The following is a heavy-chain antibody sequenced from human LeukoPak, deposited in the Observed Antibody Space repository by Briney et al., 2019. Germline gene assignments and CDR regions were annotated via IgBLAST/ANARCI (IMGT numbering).Heavy chain of an antibody. Sequence: ASVKVSCKVSGYTLTELTMHWVRQAPGKGLEWMGGFDPEDGETIYAQKFQGRVTMTEDTSTDTAYMELSSLRSEDTAVYYCARVSRSGTTRPSGYWGQGTLVTVSS. CDR1: GYTLTELT. D-gene: IGHD1-1*01. V-gene: IGHV1-24*01. CDR3: ARVSRSGTTRPSGY. J-gene: IGHJ4*02. CDR2: FDPEDGET.